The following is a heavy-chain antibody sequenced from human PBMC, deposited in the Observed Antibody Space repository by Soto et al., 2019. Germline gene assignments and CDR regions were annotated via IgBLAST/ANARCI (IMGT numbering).Heavy chain of an antibody. D-gene: IGHD1-26*01. CDR1: GGTFSSYT. J-gene: IGHJ5*02. Sequence: QVQLVQSGAEVKKPGSSVKVSCKASGGTFSSYTISWVRQAPGQGLEWMGRIIPILGIANYAQKFQGSVTITADKSTSTAYMELSSLRSEDTAVYYCARDGGIVGAMGWFDPWGQGTLVTVSS. V-gene: IGHV1-69*08. CDR2: IIPILGIA. CDR3: ARDGGIVGAMGWFDP.